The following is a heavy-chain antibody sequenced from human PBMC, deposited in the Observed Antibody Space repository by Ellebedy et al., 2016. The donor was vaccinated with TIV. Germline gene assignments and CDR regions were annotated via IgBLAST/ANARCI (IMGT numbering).Heavy chain of an antibody. CDR2: ISGSGDST. J-gene: IGHJ6*02. CDR1: GFMFSSYS. V-gene: IGHV3-23*01. Sequence: PGGSLRLSCATSGFMFSSYSLSWVRQAPGKGLEWVSVISGSGDSTLYADSVKGRFTISRDNSKNSLILQMHGLRVEDTAVYYCARHFPSLYFGMDVWGQGTTVTVSS. D-gene: IGHD3-3*02. CDR3: ARHFPSLYFGMDV.